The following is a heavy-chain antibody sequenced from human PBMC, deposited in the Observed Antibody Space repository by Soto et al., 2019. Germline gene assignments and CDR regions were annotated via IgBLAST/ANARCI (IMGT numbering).Heavy chain of an antibody. J-gene: IGHJ6*02. V-gene: IGHV1-46*01. D-gene: IGHD5-18*01. CDR2: INPRGGSK. Sequence: QVQLVQSGAEVKKPGASVKVSCKASGYTFTSYYMNWVRQAPGQGLEWMGIINPRGGSKTYAQKFQGRVTMTRDTSTSTLYMELSSLTSEDTAVYYCARDRDAAMASYYYYGMDVWGQGTTVTVSS. CDR1: GYTFTSYY. CDR3: ARDRDAAMASYYYYGMDV.